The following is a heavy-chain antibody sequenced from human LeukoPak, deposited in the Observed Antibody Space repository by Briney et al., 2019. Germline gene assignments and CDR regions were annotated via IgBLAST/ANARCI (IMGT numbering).Heavy chain of an antibody. D-gene: IGHD3-22*01. J-gene: IGHJ4*02. CDR1: GFTFSSYA. V-gene: IGHV3-23*01. Sequence: GGSLRLSCAASGFTFSSYAMSWVRQAPGKGLEWVSAISGSGGSTYYADSVKGRFTISRDNSKNALYLQMNSLRAEDTAVYYCAKDPGHYYDSSGYYFYFDYWGQGTLVTVSS. CDR2: ISGSGGST. CDR3: AKDPGHYYDSSGYYFYFDY.